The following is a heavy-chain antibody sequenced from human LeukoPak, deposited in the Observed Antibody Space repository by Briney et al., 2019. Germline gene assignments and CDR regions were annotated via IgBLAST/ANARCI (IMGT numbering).Heavy chain of an antibody. CDR1: GASITSNY. D-gene: IGHD6-19*01. CDR3: ARATVAGRVNV. V-gene: IGHV4-59*01. Sequence: SETLSLTCTVSGASITSNYWGWIRQPPGKGLEWIGYMYNSGSTSFDPSLKGRVTISVDTSKKQFSLKLNSMTDADTAVYYCARATVAGRVNVWGQGTLVTVSS. CDR2: MYNSGST. J-gene: IGHJ4*02.